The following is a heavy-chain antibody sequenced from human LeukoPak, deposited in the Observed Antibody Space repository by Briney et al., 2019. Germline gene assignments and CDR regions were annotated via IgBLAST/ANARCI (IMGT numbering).Heavy chain of an antibody. CDR1: GFTFRSYA. V-gene: IGHV3-30*18. CDR3: SKERPEEYYGSGSYFDY. Sequence: GGSLRLSCAASGFTFRSYAMHWVRQAPGKGLEWVAVISYEDGTNKYYADSVKGRFTISSDNSKHTVFLEMNSLRVEDTAMYFCSKERPEEYYGSGSYFDYWGQGTLVTVSS. D-gene: IGHD3-10*01. J-gene: IGHJ4*02. CDR2: ISYEDGTNK.